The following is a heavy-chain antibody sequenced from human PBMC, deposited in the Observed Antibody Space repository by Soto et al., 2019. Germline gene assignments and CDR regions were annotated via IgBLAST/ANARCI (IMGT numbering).Heavy chain of an antibody. CDR2: ISYSGRT. CDR1: GGSINNRTYY. CDR3: ARQQYYDSRGLFDY. D-gene: IGHD3-22*01. J-gene: IGHJ4*02. V-gene: IGHV4-39*01. Sequence: LSLTCSVPGGSINNRTYYWGWIRQPPGKGLEWIGSISYSGRTYDNPSLKSRVTISSDTSNNQFSLKLSSVTAADTAVYYCARQQYYDSRGLFDYWGQGTLVTVSS.